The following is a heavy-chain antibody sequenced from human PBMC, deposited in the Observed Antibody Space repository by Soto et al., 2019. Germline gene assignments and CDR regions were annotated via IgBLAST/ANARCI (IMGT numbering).Heavy chain of an antibody. J-gene: IGHJ5*02. CDR3: ARDPRIDIVVLPAAMPAVRFDP. CDR2: ISSSSSYI. Sequence: EVQLVESGGGLVKPGGSLRLSCAASGFTFSSYSMNWVRQAPGKGLEWVSSISSSSSYIYYADSVKGRFTISRDNAKNALYLQMNSMRAVETSAHYCARDPRIDIVVLPAAMPAVRFDPWGQGTLVTVSS. D-gene: IGHD2-2*01. CDR1: GFTFSSYS. V-gene: IGHV3-21*06.